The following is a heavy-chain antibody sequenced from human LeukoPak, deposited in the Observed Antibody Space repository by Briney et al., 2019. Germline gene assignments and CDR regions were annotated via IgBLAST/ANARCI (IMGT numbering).Heavy chain of an antibody. Sequence: SETLSLTCTVSGGSISSYYWSWIRQPAGKGLEWIGRIYTSGSTNYNPSLKSRVTMSVDTSKNQFSLKLSSMTAADTAVYYCAREGPGIAAAGTGYWFDPWGQGTLVTVSS. CDR2: IYTSGST. V-gene: IGHV4-4*07. CDR3: AREGPGIAAAGTGYWFDP. CDR1: GGSISSYY. J-gene: IGHJ5*02. D-gene: IGHD6-13*01.